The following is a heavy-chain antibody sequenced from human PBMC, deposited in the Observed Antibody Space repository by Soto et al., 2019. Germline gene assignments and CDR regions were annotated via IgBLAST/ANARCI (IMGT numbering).Heavy chain of an antibody. CDR2: ISGSGGST. CDR3: AKGTLITGTTEIDY. CDR1: GFTFSSYA. D-gene: IGHD1-7*01. V-gene: IGHV3-23*01. Sequence: GGSLRLSCAASGFTFSSYAMSWVRQAPGKGLEWVSAISGSGGSTYYADSVKGRFTISRDNSKNTLYLQMNSLRAEDTAVYYCAKGTLITGTTEIDYWGQGTLVTVSS. J-gene: IGHJ4*02.